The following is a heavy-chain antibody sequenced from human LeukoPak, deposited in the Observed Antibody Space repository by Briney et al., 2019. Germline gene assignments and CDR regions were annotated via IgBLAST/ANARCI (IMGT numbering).Heavy chain of an antibody. CDR2: IYADDSDT. CDR1: GSPFTRYW. Sequence: HGGSRKISCQGSGSPFTRYWIGWVRQLPGKGRGWIGIIYADDSDTSYRPSFQGEVTISADKSISNAYLPWSSLKASDTAMYYCARLAVDYSNYVGWFDPWGQGTLVSVSS. D-gene: IGHD4-11*01. J-gene: IGHJ5*02. CDR3: ARLAVDYSNYVGWFDP. V-gene: IGHV5-51*01.